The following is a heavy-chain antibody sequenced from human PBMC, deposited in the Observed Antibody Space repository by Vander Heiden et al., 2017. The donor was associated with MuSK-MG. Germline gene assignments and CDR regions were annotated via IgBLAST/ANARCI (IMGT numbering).Heavy chain of an antibody. CDR2: IYYSGST. D-gene: IGHD3-22*01. CDR1: GGSISSSSYY. CDR3: ARTLDYYDSSGYYWGGYYYYYGMDV. Sequence: QLQLQESGPGLVKPSETLSLTCTVSGGSISSSSYYWGWIRQPPGKGLEWIGSIYYSGSTYYNPSLKSRVTISVDTPKNQFSLKLSSVTAADTAVYYCARTLDYYDSSGYYWGGYYYYYGMDVWGQGTTGTVSS. J-gene: IGHJ6*02. V-gene: IGHV4-39*01.